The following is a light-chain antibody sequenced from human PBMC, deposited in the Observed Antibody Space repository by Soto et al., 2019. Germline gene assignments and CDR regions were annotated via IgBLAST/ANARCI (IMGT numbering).Light chain of an antibody. V-gene: IGKV3-20*01. CDR3: QQFSGSLYT. Sequence: ESVLTQSPGTLSLSPGERATLSCRASQSVSSNYLAWYQQKPGQAPRLLIYGASNRATGIPDRFSGSGPGTDFTLTITRLEPEDFAVYYCQQFSGSLYTFGQGTKLEIK. CDR2: GAS. J-gene: IGKJ2*01. CDR1: QSVSSNY.